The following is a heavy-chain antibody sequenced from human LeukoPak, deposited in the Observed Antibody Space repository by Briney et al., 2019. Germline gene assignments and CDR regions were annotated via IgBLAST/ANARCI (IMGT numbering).Heavy chain of an antibody. V-gene: IGHV1-18*01. CDR2: ISADNGKT. CDR1: GYTFTSYG. CDR3: ARRGYPVYYYYMDV. D-gene: IGHD5-12*01. J-gene: IGHJ6*03. Sequence: ASVKVSCKTSGYTFTSYGISWVRQAPGQGLEWMGWISADNGKTNYAQKLQGRVTMTTDTSTTTAYMELRSLRSDDAAVYYCARRGYPVYYYYMDVWGKGTTVAISS.